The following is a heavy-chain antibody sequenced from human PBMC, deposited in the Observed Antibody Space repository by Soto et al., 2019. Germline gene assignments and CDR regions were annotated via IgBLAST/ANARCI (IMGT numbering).Heavy chain of an antibody. D-gene: IGHD4-4*01. CDR3: AKDRQYPRDYFHY. J-gene: IGHJ4*02. V-gene: IGHV3-23*01. Sequence: PGGPLTLSCRVPGLTVTRNGVIWVRQAPGKGLEWVAAISTNGQGIWYADSVKGRFTISRDISRNTVLLQMDSLRAEDTAVYYCAKDRQYPRDYFHYWGQGTLVTVSS. CDR1: GLTVTRNG. CDR2: ISTNGQGI.